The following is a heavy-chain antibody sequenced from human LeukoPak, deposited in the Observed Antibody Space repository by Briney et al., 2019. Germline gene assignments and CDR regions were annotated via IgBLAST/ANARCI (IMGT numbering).Heavy chain of an antibody. CDR1: GGSISSSSYY. Sequence: PSETLSLTCTVSGGSISSSSYYWGWIRQPPGKGLEWIGSIYYSGSTYYNPSLKSRATISVDTSKNQFSLKLSSVTAADTAVYYCARHPRGDYIFDYWGQGTLVTVSS. CDR2: IYYSGST. D-gene: IGHD4-11*01. CDR3: ARHPRGDYIFDY. J-gene: IGHJ4*02. V-gene: IGHV4-39*07.